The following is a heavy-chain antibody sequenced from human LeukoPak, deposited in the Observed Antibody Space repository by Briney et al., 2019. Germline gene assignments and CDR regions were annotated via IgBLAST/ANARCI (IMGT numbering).Heavy chain of an antibody. V-gene: IGHV1-2*02. Sequence: ASVKLSCKAAGYTFTCYYMHWVRQAPGQGLEWMGWINPNGGGTNYAQKFQGRVTMTRYTSISTAYMELSRLRSDDTAVYYCASLPPFIAVAGQDNDAFDIWGQGTMVTVSS. CDR1: GYTFTCYY. CDR2: INPNGGGT. J-gene: IGHJ3*02. D-gene: IGHD6-19*01. CDR3: ASLPPFIAVAGQDNDAFDI.